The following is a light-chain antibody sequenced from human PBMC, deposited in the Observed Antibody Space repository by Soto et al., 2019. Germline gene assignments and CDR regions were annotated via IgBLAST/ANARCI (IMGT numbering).Light chain of an antibody. V-gene: IGKV1-39*01. Sequence: DIQMTQSPSSLSASVGDRVTITCRASQSISSYLNWYQQKPGKAPKLLIYAASSLQSGVPSRFSGSGSGTNVSLIISSLQPEDFSTYYCQQSYSTSSVTFGPGTKVDIK. J-gene: IGKJ3*01. CDR3: QQSYSTSSVT. CDR2: AAS. CDR1: QSISSY.